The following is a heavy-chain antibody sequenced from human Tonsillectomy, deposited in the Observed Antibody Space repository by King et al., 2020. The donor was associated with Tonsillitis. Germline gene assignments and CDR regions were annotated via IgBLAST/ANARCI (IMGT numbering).Heavy chain of an antibody. J-gene: IGHJ3*02. D-gene: IGHD5-18*01. CDR3: ARDSIGYSYGEGAFDI. CDR2: IYYSGST. Sequence: QLQESGPGLVKPSQTLSLTCTVSGDSISSGGYYWSWIRQHPGKGLEYIGFIYYSGSTYYNPSLRNRVSISVDTSKNQFSLKLSSVTAADTAVYYCARDSIGYSYGEGAFDIWGQGTMVTVSS. V-gene: IGHV4-31*03. CDR1: GDSISSGGYY.